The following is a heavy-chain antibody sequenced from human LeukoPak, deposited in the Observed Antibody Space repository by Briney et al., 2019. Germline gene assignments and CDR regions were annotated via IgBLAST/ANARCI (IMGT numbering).Heavy chain of an antibody. Sequence: SETLSLTCAVYGGSFSGYYWSWIRQPPGKGLEWIGEINHSGSTNYNPSLKSRVTISVDTSKNQFSLKLSSVTAADTAVYYCARGRYDIPQYYFDYWGQVTLVTVSS. CDR3: ARGRYDIPQYYFDY. CDR2: INHSGST. V-gene: IGHV4-34*01. CDR1: GGSFSGYY. D-gene: IGHD3-9*01. J-gene: IGHJ4*02.